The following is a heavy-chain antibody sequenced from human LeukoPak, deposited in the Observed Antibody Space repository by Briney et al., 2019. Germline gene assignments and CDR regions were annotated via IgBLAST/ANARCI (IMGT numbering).Heavy chain of an antibody. V-gene: IGHV1-18*01. J-gene: IGHJ6*03. CDR3: ARGAYSNYVDYYYMDV. D-gene: IGHD4-11*01. Sequence: ASVKVSFKASAYTFTSYGISWVRQAPGQGLEWMGWTSAYNGNTNYAQKLQGRVTMTTDTSTSTAYMELRSLRSDDTAVYYCARGAYSNYVDYYYMDVWGKGTTVTVSS. CDR1: AYTFTSYG. CDR2: TSAYNGNT.